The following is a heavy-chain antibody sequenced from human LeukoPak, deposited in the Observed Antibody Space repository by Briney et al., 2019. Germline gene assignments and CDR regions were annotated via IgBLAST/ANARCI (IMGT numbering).Heavy chain of an antibody. Sequence: EASVKVSCKASGGTFSSYAISWVRQAPGQGLEWMGGIIPIFGTANYAQKFQGRVTITRDTSINTAYMELSRLRSDDTAVYYCARGVAPDEVLGNEGDYWGQGTLVTVSS. J-gene: IGHJ4*02. D-gene: IGHD3-10*01. CDR3: ARGVAPDEVLGNEGDY. CDR2: IIPIFGTA. CDR1: GGTFSSYA. V-gene: IGHV1-69*05.